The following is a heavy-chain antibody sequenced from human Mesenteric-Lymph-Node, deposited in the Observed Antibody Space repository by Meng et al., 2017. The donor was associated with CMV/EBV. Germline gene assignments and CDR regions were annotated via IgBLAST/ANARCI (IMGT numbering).Heavy chain of an antibody. CDR3: ARDEGNSGYDLNDY. J-gene: IGHJ4*02. D-gene: IGHD5-12*01. V-gene: IGHV3-7*01. CDR1: GFTYSRSW. Sequence: GESLKISCAASGFTYSRSWMTWVRQAPGKGLEWVANIKQDGSEKNYADSVKGRFTISRDNAKNSLYLQMNSLRAEDSAVYYCARDEGNSGYDLNDYWGQGTLVTVSS. CDR2: IKQDGSEK.